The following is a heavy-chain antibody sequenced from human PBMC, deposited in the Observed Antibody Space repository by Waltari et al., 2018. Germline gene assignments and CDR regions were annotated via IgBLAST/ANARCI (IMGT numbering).Heavy chain of an antibody. D-gene: IGHD3-3*01. CDR3: ARVGVLDYDFWSGVYMDV. Sequence: EVQLVESGGGLVQPGGSLRLSCAASGFTFSSYEMNWVRQATGKGLEWVSYISSSCSTIYDADSVKGRVAISRDNAKNSLYLKMNSLRAEDTAVDYCARVGVLDYDFWSGVYMDVWGKGTTVTVSS. J-gene: IGHJ6*03. CDR2: ISSSCSTI. CDR1: GFTFSSYE. V-gene: IGHV3-48*03.